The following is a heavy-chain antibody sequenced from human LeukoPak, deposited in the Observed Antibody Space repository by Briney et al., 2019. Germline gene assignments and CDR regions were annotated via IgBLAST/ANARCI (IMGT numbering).Heavy chain of an antibody. Sequence: SETLSLTCAVYGGSFSGYYWSWIRQPPGKGLDWIGEINHSGSTNYNPSLKSRVTISVDTSKNHFSLKLSSVTAADTAVYYCARADDLYYFDYWGQGTLVTVSS. CDR3: ARADDLYYFDY. V-gene: IGHV4-34*01. J-gene: IGHJ4*02. CDR2: INHSGST. CDR1: GGSFSGYY.